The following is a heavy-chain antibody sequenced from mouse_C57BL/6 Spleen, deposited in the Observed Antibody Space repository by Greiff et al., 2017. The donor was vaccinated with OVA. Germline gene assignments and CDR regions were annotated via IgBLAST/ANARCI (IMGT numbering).Heavy chain of an antibody. D-gene: IGHD2-3*01. Sequence: VQLQQSGAELVKPGASVKLSCTASGFNIKDYYMHWVKQRTEQGLEWIGRIDPEDGETKYAPKFQAKATITADTSSNTAYLQLSSLTSEDTAVYYCARGGVDGYFFAYWGQGTLVTVSA. CDR3: ARGGVDGYFFAY. CDR1: GFNIKDYY. CDR2: IDPEDGET. V-gene: IGHV14-2*01. J-gene: IGHJ3*01.